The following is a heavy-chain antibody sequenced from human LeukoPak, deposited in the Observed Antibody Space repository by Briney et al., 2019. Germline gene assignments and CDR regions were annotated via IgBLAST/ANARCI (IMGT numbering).Heavy chain of an antibody. V-gene: IGHV1-69*13. CDR3: ARDPHLWRRYCSSTSCYTPNWFDP. Sequence: ASVKVSCKASGGTFSSYAISWVRQAPGQGLEWMGGIIPIFGTANYAQKFQGRVTITADESTSTAYMELSSLRSEDTAVYYCARDPHLWRRYCSSTSCYTPNWFDPWGRGTLVTVSS. J-gene: IGHJ5*02. CDR1: GGTFSSYA. D-gene: IGHD2-2*02. CDR2: IIPIFGTA.